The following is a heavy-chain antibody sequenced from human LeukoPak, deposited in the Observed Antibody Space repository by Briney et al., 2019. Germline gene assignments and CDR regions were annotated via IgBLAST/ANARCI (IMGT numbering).Heavy chain of an antibody. D-gene: IGHD6-13*01. CDR2: ISSSSSYI. Sequence: GGSLRLSCAASGFTFSTYSMNWVRPAPGKGLEWVSSISSSSSYIYYPDSVKGRFTISRDNAKNSLYLQMNSLRAEDTAVYYCARSTSYSAAAGTPENAFDIWGQGTMVTVSS. V-gene: IGHV3-21*01. CDR3: ARSTSYSAAAGTPENAFDI. CDR1: GFTFSTYS. J-gene: IGHJ3*02.